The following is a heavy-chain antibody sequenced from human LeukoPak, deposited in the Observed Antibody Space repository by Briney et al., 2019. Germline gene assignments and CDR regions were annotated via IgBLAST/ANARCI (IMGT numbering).Heavy chain of an antibody. J-gene: IGHJ4*02. CDR2: IYYSGST. D-gene: IGHD2-2*01. V-gene: IGHV4-59*01. CDR3: ARVALPGYDLDY. Sequence: PSETLSLTCTVSGGSISSYYWSWIRQPPGKGLEWIGYIYYSGSTNYNPSLKSRVTISVDTSKNQFSLKLSSMTAADTAVYYCARVALPGYDLDYWGQGTLVTVSS. CDR1: GGSISSYY.